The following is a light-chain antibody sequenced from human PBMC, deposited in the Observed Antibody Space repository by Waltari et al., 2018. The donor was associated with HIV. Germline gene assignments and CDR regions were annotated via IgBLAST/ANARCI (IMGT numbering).Light chain of an antibody. V-gene: IGKV3-20*01. CDR3: HQYGLSPKT. Sequence: SLSPGERATLSCRTSQTVRSSYVAWYQQRPGQAPRLVIFGASSRATGIPDRFSGSGSGTDFTLTISRLEPEDSATYYCHQYGLSPKTFGQGTNVEIK. CDR2: GAS. J-gene: IGKJ1*01. CDR1: QTVRSSY.